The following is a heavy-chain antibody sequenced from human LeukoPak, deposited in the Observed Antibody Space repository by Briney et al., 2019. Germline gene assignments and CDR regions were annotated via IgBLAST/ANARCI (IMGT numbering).Heavy chain of an antibody. Sequence: GGSLRLSCAASGFTFSTYSMNWVRQAPGKGLEWVSSISSSGSYIYYADSVKGRFTISRDNAKNSLYLQMNSLRGEDTAVYYCARDSDVGYWGQGTLVTVSS. CDR1: GFTFSTYS. J-gene: IGHJ4*02. CDR3: ARDSDVGY. V-gene: IGHV3-21*01. CDR2: ISSSGSYI.